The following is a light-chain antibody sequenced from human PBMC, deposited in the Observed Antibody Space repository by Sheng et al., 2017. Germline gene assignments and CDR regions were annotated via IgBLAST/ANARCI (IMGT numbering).Light chain of an antibody. CDR1: SGINVGTYR. CDR2: YKSDSDK. J-gene: IGLJ2*01. CDR3: MIWHSSAVV. Sequence: QAVLTQPASLSASPGASASLTCTLRSGINVGTYRIYWYQQKPGSPPQYLLRYKSDSDKQQASGVPSRFSGSKDASANAGILLISGLQSEDEADYYCMIWHSSAVVFGGGTKLTV. V-gene: IGLV5-45*01.